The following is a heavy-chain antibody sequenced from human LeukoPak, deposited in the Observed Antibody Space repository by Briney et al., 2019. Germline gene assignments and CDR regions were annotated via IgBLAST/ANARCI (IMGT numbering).Heavy chain of an antibody. D-gene: IGHD5-18*01. CDR3: AHRQLRGYSYGKDYFDY. CDR1: GFSLSPSGVG. CDR2: IYWNDDK. J-gene: IGHJ4*02. Sequence: ESGPTLVKPTQTLTLTCTFSGFSLSPSGVGVGWIRQPPGKALEWLALIYWNDDKRYSPSLTSRLTITKDTSKNQVVLTMTNMDPVDTAAYYCAHRQLRGYSYGKDYFDYWGQGTLVTVS. V-gene: IGHV2-5*01.